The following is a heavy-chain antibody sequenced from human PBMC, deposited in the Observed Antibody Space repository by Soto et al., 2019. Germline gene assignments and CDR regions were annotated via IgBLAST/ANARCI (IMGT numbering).Heavy chain of an antibody. CDR3: ARNAESSGWYYYYYMDV. Sequence: ASVKVSCKASGYTFTSYGISWVRQAPGQGLEWMGWISAYNGNTNYAQKLQGRVTMTTDTSTSTAYTELRSLRSDDTAVYYCARNAESSGWYYYYYMDVWGKGTTVTVSS. V-gene: IGHV1-18*01. CDR1: GYTFTSYG. J-gene: IGHJ6*03. CDR2: ISAYNGNT. D-gene: IGHD6-19*01.